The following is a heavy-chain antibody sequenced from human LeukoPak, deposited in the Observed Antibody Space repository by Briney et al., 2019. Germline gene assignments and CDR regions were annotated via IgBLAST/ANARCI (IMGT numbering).Heavy chain of an antibody. Sequence: ASVTVSCKASGYTFIDYYLHWVRQAPGQGLDWMGWMNPKNGDTNYAQKFQGRVSMTRDTSITTAYMELTSLRSDDTAVYFCARAGTVMLLDYWGLGTLVTVSS. CDR2: MNPKNGDT. CDR3: ARAGTVMLLDY. J-gene: IGHJ4*02. CDR1: GYTFIDYY. V-gene: IGHV1-2*02. D-gene: IGHD3-16*01.